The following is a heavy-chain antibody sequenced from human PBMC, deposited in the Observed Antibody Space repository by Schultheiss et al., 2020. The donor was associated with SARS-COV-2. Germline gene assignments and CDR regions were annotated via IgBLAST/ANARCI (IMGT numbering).Heavy chain of an antibody. Sequence: SETLSLTCTVSGGSISSSSYYWGWIRQPPGKGLEWIGCIYYSGSTYYNPSLKSQVTISVDTSKNQFSLKLSSVTAADTAVYYCARRRCSSTSCYRGAIDYWGQGTLVTVSS. V-gene: IGHV4-39*01. CDR1: GGSISSSSYY. J-gene: IGHJ4*02. D-gene: IGHD2-2*02. CDR2: IYYSGST. CDR3: ARRRCSSTSCYRGAIDY.